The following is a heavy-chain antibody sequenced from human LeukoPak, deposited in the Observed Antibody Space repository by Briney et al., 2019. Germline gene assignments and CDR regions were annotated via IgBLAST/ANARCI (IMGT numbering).Heavy chain of an antibody. CDR3: AGERAVKRWYNWFDP. D-gene: IGHD2-15*01. Sequence: SETLSLTCTVSGGSISSYYWSWIRQPPVKGLEWIGYIYYSGSTNYNPSLKSRVTISVDTSKNQFSLKLSSVTAADTAVYYCAGERAVKRWYNWFDPWGQGTLVTVSS. CDR2: IYYSGST. J-gene: IGHJ5*02. V-gene: IGHV4-59*01. CDR1: GGSISSYY.